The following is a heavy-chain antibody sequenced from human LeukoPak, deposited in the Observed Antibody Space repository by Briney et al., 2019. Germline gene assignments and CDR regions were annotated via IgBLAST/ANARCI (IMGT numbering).Heavy chain of an antibody. J-gene: IGHJ4*02. CDR2: INHSGST. V-gene: IGHV4-34*01. CDR1: GGSFSGYY. CDR3: ARATARRGLYIDY. Sequence: SETLSLTCAVYGGSFSGYYWSWIRQPPGKGLEWIGEINHSGSTNYNPSLKSRVTISVDTSKNQFSLKLSSVTAADTAVYYCARATARRGLYIDYWGQRTLVTVSS. D-gene: IGHD3-10*01.